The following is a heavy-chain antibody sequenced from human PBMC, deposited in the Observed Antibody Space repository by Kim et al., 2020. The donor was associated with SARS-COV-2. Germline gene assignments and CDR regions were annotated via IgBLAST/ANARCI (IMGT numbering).Heavy chain of an antibody. D-gene: IGHD2-2*01. Sequence: ASVKVSCKASGYTFTSYAMHWVRQAPGQRLEWMGWINAGNGNTKYSQKFQGRVTITRDTSASTAYMELSSLRSEDTAVYYCERFRARLRYQLLGSMGYWGQGTLVTVSS. V-gene: IGHV1-3*01. CDR2: INAGNGNT. CDR3: ERFRARLRYQLLGSMGY. CDR1: GYTFTSYA. J-gene: IGHJ4*02.